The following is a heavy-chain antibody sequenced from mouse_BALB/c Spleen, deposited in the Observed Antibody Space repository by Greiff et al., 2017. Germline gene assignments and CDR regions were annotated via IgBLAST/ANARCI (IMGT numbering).Heavy chain of an antibody. J-gene: IGHJ3*01. CDR2: ISSGGSYT. Sequence: DVMLVESGGGLVKPGGSLKLSCAASGFTFSSYAMSWVRQTPEKRLEWVATISSGGSYTYYPDSVKGRFTISRDNAKNTLYLQMSSLRSEDTAMYYCARGEDYGYSWFAYWGQGTLVTVSA. D-gene: IGHD1-2*01. CDR1: GFTFSSYA. V-gene: IGHV5-9-1*01. CDR3: ARGEDYGYSWFAY.